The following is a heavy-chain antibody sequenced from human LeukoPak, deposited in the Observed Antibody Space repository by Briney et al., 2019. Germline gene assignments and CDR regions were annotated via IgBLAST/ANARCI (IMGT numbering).Heavy chain of an antibody. J-gene: IGHJ6*04. V-gene: IGHV4-34*01. Sequence: SETLSLTCAVYGGSFSGYYWSWIRQPPGKGLEWIGEINHSGSTNYNPSLKSRVTISVDTSKNQFSLKLSSVTAADTAVYYCARAHYGSGKYYYYGMDVWGKGTTVTVSS. CDR3: ARAHYGSGKYYYYGMDV. CDR2: INHSGST. CDR1: GGSFSGYY. D-gene: IGHD3-10*01.